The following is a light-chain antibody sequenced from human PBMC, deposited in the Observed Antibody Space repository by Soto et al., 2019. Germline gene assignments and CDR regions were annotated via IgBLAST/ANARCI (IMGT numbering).Light chain of an antibody. J-gene: IGKJ4*01. V-gene: IGKV1-12*01. Sequence: DIQMTQSPSFVSASVGDRVTITCRASQGISGWLAWYQHKPGRAPKLLIHAASSLESGVPSRFSGSESGTDFTLTISSLQPEDFATYYCQQTTSFPLTFGGGTKVEIK. CDR3: QQTTSFPLT. CDR2: AAS. CDR1: QGISGW.